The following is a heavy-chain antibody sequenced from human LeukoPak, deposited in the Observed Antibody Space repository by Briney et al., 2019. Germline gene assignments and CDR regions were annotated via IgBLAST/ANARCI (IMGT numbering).Heavy chain of an antibody. CDR1: GFTFSSYW. D-gene: IGHD3-10*01. CDR2: IKQDGSEK. J-gene: IGHJ5*02. Sequence: GGSLRLSCAASGFTFSSYWMSWVRQAPGKGLEWVANIKQDGSEKYYVDSVKGRFTISRDDAKNSLYLQMNSLRAEDTAVYYCARDGLTMVRGIGWFDPWGQGTLVTVSS. CDR3: ARDGLTMVRGIGWFDP. V-gene: IGHV3-7*01.